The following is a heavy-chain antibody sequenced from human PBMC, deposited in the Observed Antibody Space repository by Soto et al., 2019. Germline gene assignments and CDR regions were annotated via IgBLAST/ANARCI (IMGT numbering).Heavy chain of an antibody. CDR2: IQSKGSGGAT. CDR1: GFTFTDAW. D-gene: IGHD3-9*01. CDR3: ATPGPGLTHVFYNMDF. J-gene: IGHJ6*02. Sequence: GGSLRLSCAGSGFTFTDAWINWVRQVPGKGLEWVGRIQSKGSGGATHYAAPVKDRVTISRDDSENTAYLQLDSLESEDTAVYYCATPGPGLTHVFYNMDFWGQGTTVTVSS. V-gene: IGHV3-15*01.